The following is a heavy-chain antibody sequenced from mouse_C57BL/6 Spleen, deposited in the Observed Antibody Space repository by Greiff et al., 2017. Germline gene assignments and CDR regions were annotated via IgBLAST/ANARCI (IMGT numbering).Heavy chain of an antibody. V-gene: IGHV2-5*01. CDR1: GFSLTSYG. J-gene: IGHJ4*01. CDR2: IWRGGST. Sequence: VMLVESGPGLVQPSQSLSITCTVSGFSLTSYGVHWVRQSPGKGLEWLGVIWRGGSTDYNAAFMSRLSITKDNSKSQVFFKMNSLQADDTAIYYCAKILYDGYAMDYWGQGTSVTVSS. CDR3: AKILYDGYAMDY. D-gene: IGHD2-3*01.